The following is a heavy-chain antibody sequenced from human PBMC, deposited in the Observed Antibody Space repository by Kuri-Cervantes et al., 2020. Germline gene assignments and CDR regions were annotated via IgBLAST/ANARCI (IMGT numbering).Heavy chain of an antibody. D-gene: IGHD6-13*01. CDR1: GGSFSGYY. CDR2: INHSGST. V-gene: IGHV4-34*01. CDR3: ARERLAATANYYYYMDV. Sequence: SQTLSLTCAVYGGSFSGYYWSWIRQPPGKGLEWIGEINHSGSTNFHPSLKSRVTISVDPSKNQFSLKLTSVTAADSAVYYCARERLAATANYYYYMDVWGKGTTVTVSS. J-gene: IGHJ6*03.